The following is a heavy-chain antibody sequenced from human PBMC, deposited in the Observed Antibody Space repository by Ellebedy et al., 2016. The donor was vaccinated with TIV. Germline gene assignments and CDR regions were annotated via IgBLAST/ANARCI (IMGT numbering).Heavy chain of an antibody. D-gene: IGHD1-14*01. Sequence: GESLKISCEGSGSTFSDYSLNWVRQAPGKGLEWVSSITSGSMYIYYADSVKGRFTISRDNAKNSLYLQMNSLRVEDTAVYYCARTTELLYYYALEVWGQGTTVTVSS. V-gene: IGHV3-21*06. J-gene: IGHJ6*02. CDR1: GSTFSDYS. CDR2: ITSGSMYI. CDR3: ARTTELLYYYALEV.